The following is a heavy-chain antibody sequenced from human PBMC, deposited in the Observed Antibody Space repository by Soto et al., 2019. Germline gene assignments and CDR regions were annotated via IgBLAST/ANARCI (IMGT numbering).Heavy chain of an antibody. Sequence: SETLSLTCTVSGGSISSGDYYWSWIRQPPGKGLEWIGYIYYSGSTYYNPSLKSRVTISVDTSKNQFSLKLSSVTAADTAVYYCARARSNFDWLLTPLNYYYYGMDVWGQGTLVTVSS. CDR2: IYYSGST. J-gene: IGHJ6*02. D-gene: IGHD3-9*01. CDR3: ARARSNFDWLLTPLNYYYYGMDV. V-gene: IGHV4-30-4*01. CDR1: GGSISSGDYY.